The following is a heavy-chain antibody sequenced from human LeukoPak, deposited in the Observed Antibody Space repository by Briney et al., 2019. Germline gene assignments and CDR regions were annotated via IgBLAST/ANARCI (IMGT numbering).Heavy chain of an antibody. J-gene: IGHJ4*02. D-gene: IGHD6-19*01. CDR3: ARVRKQWLVPFDY. CDR2: IHYTGST. CDR1: GGSVTSGSYY. V-gene: IGHV4-39*07. Sequence: SETLSLTCTVSGGSVTSGSYYWGWIRQPPGKGLEWIGGIHYTGSTYYNPPLKSRVTISIDTSKNQFSLKVISVTAADTALYYCARVRKQWLVPFDYWGQGTLVTVSS.